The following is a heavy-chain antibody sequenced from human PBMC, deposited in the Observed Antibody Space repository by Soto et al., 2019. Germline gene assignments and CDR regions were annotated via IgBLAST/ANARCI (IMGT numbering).Heavy chain of an antibody. CDR2: IYYSGST. J-gene: IGHJ4*02. V-gene: IGHV4-31*03. D-gene: IGHD2-8*01. CDR1: GGSISSGGYY. CDR3: DRAREDHYWYGSNGYNDY. Sequence: SETLSLTCTVSGGSISSGGYYWSWIRQHPGKGLEWIGYIYYSGSTYYNPSLKSRVTISVDTSKNQFSLKLSSVTAADTAVYYCDRAREDHYWYGSNGYNDYWGQGTLVTVSS.